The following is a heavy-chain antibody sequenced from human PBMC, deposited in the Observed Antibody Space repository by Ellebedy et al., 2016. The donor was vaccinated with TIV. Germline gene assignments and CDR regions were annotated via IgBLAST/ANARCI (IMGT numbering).Heavy chain of an antibody. CDR1: GYNFAKFW. CDR3: ARRVYGGDFHY. J-gene: IGHJ4*02. CDR2: IYPEDSHT. Sequence: GGSLRLSCKGSGYNFAKFWIGWVRQMPGKGLEWMGVIYPEDSHTIYSPSFQGQVTISADTSISTAYLQWSSLKASDTAMYYCARRVYGGDFHYWGQGTLVTVSS. D-gene: IGHD4-23*01. V-gene: IGHV5-51*01.